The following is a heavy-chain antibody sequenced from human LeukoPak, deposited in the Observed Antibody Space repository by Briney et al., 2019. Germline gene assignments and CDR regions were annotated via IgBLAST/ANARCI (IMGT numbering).Heavy chain of an antibody. Sequence: SQTLSLTCTVSGVSISSGGYYWSWIRQHPGKGLEWIGYIYYSGSTYYNPSLKSRVTISVDTSKNQFSLKLSSVTAADTAVYYCARVNVRTGYSFGYWGQGTLVTVSS. CDR2: IYYSGST. V-gene: IGHV4-31*03. CDR3: ARVNVRTGYSFGY. D-gene: IGHD3/OR15-3a*01. CDR1: GVSISSGGYY. J-gene: IGHJ4*02.